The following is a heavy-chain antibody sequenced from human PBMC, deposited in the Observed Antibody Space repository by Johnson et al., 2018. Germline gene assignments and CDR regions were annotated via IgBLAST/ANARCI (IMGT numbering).Heavy chain of an antibody. CDR3: TRHQNYYYYMDV. CDR1: GFTFSGST. CDR2: IRSKATSYAT. Sequence: VQLVQSGGGLVQPGGSLKLSCAASGFTFSGSTMHWVRQASGKGLEWVGRIRSKATSYATAYAASVKGRFTISRDDSKNTAYLQMNSLKTEETAVYYCTRHQNYYYYMDVGGKGTTVTVSS. J-gene: IGHJ6*03. V-gene: IGHV3-73*01.